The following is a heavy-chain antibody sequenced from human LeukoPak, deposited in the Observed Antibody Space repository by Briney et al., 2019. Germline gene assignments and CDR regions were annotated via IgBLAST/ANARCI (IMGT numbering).Heavy chain of an antibody. CDR2: INSDGSRT. CDR1: GFTFSNYW. CDR3: ARTPWLHLDY. V-gene: IGHV3-74*01. D-gene: IGHD6-19*01. J-gene: IGHJ4*02. Sequence: GGSLRLSCAASGFTFSNYWMHWVRQAPRKGLVWVSRINSDGSRTNYADSVKGRFTISRDNAKNTLYLQMNSLRAEDTAVYYCARTPWLHLDYWGQGTLVTVSS.